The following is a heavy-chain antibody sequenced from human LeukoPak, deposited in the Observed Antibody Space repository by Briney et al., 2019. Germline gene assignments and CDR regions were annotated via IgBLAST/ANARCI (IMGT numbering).Heavy chain of an antibody. CDR2: IYPGDSDT. Sequence: GESLKISCKGSGYNFDKYWIGWVRQKPGEGLEWMGIIYPGDSDTRYSPSLQGQVTFSVDKSLSTAYMQWSSLKASDTGIYYCARRVEVLTGYFESWGQGTLVSVSS. CDR1: GYNFDKYW. CDR3: ARRVEVLTGYFES. D-gene: IGHD3-9*01. V-gene: IGHV5-51*01. J-gene: IGHJ4*02.